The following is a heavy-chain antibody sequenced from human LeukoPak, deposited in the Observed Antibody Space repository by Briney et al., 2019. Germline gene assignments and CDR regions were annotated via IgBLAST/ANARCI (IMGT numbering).Heavy chain of an antibody. J-gene: IGHJ4*02. Sequence: GASVKVSCKASGYTFTSYGISWVRQAPGQELEWMGWISAYNGNTNYAQKLQGRVTMTTDTSTSTAYMELRSLRSDDTAVYYCASPPFYSSGWYYFDYWGQGTLVTVSS. CDR1: GYTFTSYG. D-gene: IGHD6-19*01. CDR2: ISAYNGNT. CDR3: ASPPFYSSGWYYFDY. V-gene: IGHV1-18*01.